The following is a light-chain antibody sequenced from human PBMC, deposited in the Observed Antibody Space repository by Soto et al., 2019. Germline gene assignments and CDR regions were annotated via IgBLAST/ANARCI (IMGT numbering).Light chain of an antibody. Sequence: DIQMTQSPSSVSASVGDTVTINCRASQVMSSWLAWYQQRPGKAPKLLIFAASTLQSGVPSRFSGSGSRTEFTLTITDLQPEDVATYCCQQADTLPITFGQGTRLEIK. CDR3: QQADTLPIT. CDR1: QVMSSW. V-gene: IGKV1D-12*01. CDR2: AAS. J-gene: IGKJ5*01.